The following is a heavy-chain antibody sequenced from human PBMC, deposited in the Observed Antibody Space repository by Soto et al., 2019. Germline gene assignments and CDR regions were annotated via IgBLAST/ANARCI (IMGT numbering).Heavy chain of an antibody. V-gene: IGHV3-30*18. Sequence: QVQLVESGGGVVQPGRSLRLSCAASGFTFSSYGMHWVRQAPGKGLEWVAVISYDGSNKYYADSVKGRFTISRDNSKNTLYLQMNSLRAEATAVYYCAKSYIAAAATGAFDIWGQGTMVTVSS. CDR3: AKSYIAAAATGAFDI. CDR2: ISYDGSNK. CDR1: GFTFSSYG. D-gene: IGHD6-13*01. J-gene: IGHJ3*02.